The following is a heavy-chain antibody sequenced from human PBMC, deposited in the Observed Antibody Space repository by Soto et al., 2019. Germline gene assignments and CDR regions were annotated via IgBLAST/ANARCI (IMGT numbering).Heavy chain of an antibody. CDR1: GGSVSSGSYY. D-gene: IGHD6-19*01. CDR2: IYYSGST. J-gene: IGHJ6*02. V-gene: IGHV4-61*01. CDR3: ARDNRDSSGWYSPYGMDV. Sequence: QVQLQESGPGLVKPSETLSLTCTVSGGSVSSGSYYWSWIRQPPGKGLEWIGYIYYSGSTNYNPSLKSRVTTSVDTSKNQFSLKLSSVTAADTAVYYCARDNRDSSGWYSPYGMDVWGQGTTVTVSS.